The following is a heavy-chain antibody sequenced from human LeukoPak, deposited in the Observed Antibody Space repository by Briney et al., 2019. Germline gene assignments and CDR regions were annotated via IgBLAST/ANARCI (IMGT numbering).Heavy chain of an antibody. Sequence: GGSLRLSCVPSGFSVSSHYISWFRQAPGKGLEWVSVVFTTGTIYYADSVRGRFTLSRDTLKNTVFLQMNSLTAEDTAVYYCAKDPLSMVRGVIDYWGQGTLVTVSS. D-gene: IGHD3-10*01. CDR2: VFTTGTI. V-gene: IGHV3-53*01. J-gene: IGHJ4*02. CDR3: AKDPLSMVRGVIDY. CDR1: GFSVSSHY.